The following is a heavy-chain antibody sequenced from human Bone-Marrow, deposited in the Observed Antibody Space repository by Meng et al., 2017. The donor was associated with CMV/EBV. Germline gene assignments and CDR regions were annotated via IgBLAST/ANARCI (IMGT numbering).Heavy chain of an antibody. CDR2: INPNSGGT. D-gene: IGHD3-3*01. CDR1: GYTFTGYH. CDR3: ARGGITIFGVVIMRPYYYYGMDV. J-gene: IGHJ6*02. Sequence: ASVKVSCKASGYTFTGYHMHWVRQAPGQGLEWMGWINPNSGGTNYAQKFQGRVTMTRNTSISTAYMELSSLRSEDTAVYYFARGGITIFGVVIMRPYYYYGMDVWGQGTTVTVSS. V-gene: IGHV1-2*02.